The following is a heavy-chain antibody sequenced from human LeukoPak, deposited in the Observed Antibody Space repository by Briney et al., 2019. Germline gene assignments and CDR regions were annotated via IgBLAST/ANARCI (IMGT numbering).Heavy chain of an antibody. J-gene: IGHJ4*02. CDR1: RFTVSSYY. D-gene: IGHD3-22*01. CDR3: AKDRISSGYSDFDC. CDR2: IYSGGST. Sequence: PGGSLRLSCAASRFTVSSYYMSWIRQAPGKGLEWVSLIYSGGSTYYADSVKGRFTISIDNSKNTLYLQLNSLRAEDTAVYYCAKDRISSGYSDFDCWGQGTLVTVSS. V-gene: IGHV3-53*01.